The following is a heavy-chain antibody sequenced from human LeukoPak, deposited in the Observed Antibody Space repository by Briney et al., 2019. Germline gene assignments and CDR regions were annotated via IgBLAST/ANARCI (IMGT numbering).Heavy chain of an antibody. CDR3: ARQWVVVVSPYFDY. J-gene: IGHJ4*02. CDR2: IYYSGST. V-gene: IGHV4-39*01. D-gene: IGHD3-22*01. Sequence: SETLSLTCTVSGGSISSSSYYWGWIRQPPGEGLEWIGSIYYSGSTYYNPSLKSRVTISVDTSKNQFSLKLSSVTAADTAVYYCARQWVVVVSPYFDYWGQGTLVTVSS. CDR1: GGSISSSSYY.